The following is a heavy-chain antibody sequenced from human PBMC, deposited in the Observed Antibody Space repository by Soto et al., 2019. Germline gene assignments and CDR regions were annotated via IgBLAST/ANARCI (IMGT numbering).Heavy chain of an antibody. CDR3: ARRNCNYYVLCWFDP. D-gene: IGHD1-7*01. V-gene: IGHV1-8*01. J-gene: IGHJ5*02. CDR1: GYTFTSYD. Sequence: QVQLVQSGAEVKKPGASVKVSCKASGYTFTSYDINWVRQATGQGLEWMGWMNPNSGNTGYAQKFQGRVTMTKNTSISTAYMELSSLRSEDTAVYYCARRNCNYYVLCWFDPWGQGTLVTVSS. CDR2: MNPNSGNT.